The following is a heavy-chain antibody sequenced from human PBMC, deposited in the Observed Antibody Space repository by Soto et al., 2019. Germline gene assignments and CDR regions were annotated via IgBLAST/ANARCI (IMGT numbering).Heavy chain of an antibody. Sequence: QVQLVESGGGVVQPGTSLRLSCVGSGFTFRSFVIHWVRQAPGRGLELVALTSYDGTNKYFGDSVKGRFTISRDNSRNTVDLQMDSLRLEDTALYDCARWGTTGGLDVWGQGTLVSVSS. CDR1: GFTFRSFV. CDR2: TSYDGTNK. J-gene: IGHJ4*02. D-gene: IGHD3-16*01. V-gene: IGHV3-30*19. CDR3: ARWGTTGGLDV.